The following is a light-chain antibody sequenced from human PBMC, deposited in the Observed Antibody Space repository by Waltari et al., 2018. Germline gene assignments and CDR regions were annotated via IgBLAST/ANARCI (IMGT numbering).Light chain of an antibody. CDR1: NSDVGTYNY. V-gene: IGLV2-8*01. J-gene: IGLJ2*01. Sequence: QSALTPPPSASGSPGQSVTISCAGTNSDVGTYNYVSWYQHHPGKAPKLLIYGVTERLPGVPDRFSGSKSGTTASLTVSGLQADDEADYYCTSYGGVNVLGVLFGGGTKLTVL. CDR3: TSYGGVNVLGVL. CDR2: GVT.